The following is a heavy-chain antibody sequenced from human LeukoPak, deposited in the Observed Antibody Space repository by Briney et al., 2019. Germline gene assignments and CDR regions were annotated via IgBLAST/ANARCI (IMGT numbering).Heavy chain of an antibody. D-gene: IGHD3-10*01. CDR2: ISYDGSNK. CDR3: ARVGYYASGPLSYLDY. CDR1: GFTFSDYA. J-gene: IGHJ4*02. V-gene: IGHV3-30-3*01. Sequence: PGGSLRLSCAASGFTFSDYAMHWVRQAPGKGLEWVVVISYDGSNKYYADSVKGRFTISRDNSENTLYLQMNSLRAEDTALYYCARVGYYASGPLSYLDYWGQGTLVTVSS.